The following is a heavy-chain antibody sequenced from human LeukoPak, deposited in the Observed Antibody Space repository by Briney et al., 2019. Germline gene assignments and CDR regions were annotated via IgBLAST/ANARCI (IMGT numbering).Heavy chain of an antibody. CDR1: GFTFSSYW. J-gene: IGHJ6*02. CDR2: IKQDGSEK. V-gene: IGHV3-7*01. Sequence: GGSLRLSCAASGFTFSSYWMSWVRQAPGKGLEWVANIKQDGSEKYYVDSVKGRFTISRDNAKNSLYLQMNSLRAEDTAVYYCARLTVPATPPLLWFGELQQKYYYYYGMDVWGQGTTVTASS. D-gene: IGHD3-10*01. CDR3: ARLTVPATPPLLWFGELQQKYYYYYGMDV.